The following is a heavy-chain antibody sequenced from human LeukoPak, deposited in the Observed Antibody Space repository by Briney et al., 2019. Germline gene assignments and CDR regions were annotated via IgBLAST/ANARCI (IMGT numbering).Heavy chain of an antibody. CDR2: IYTSGST. CDR1: GGSISSYY. Sequence: SETLSLTCTVSGGSISSYYWSWIRQPAGKGLEWIGRIYTSGSTNYNPSLKSRVTMSVDTPKNQFSLKLSSVTAADTAVYYCARDSLGEVVVPAAFYYYGMDVWGQGTTVTVSS. J-gene: IGHJ6*02. D-gene: IGHD2-2*01. CDR3: ARDSLGEVVVPAAFYYYGMDV. V-gene: IGHV4-4*07.